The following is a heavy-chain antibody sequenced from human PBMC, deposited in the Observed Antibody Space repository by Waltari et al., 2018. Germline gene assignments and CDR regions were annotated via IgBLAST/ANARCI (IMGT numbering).Heavy chain of an antibody. CDR1: GVNVRSLH. V-gene: IGHV3-66*04. CDR3: ARHLAREQGASSDF. D-gene: IGHD6-13*01. J-gene: IGHJ3*01. Sequence: QVAASGGGLVPPGGSLSLSCQASGVNVRSLHMTWVRQAPGKGLEWVSVIYNGGGTYVADSVRGRFTTSRDNSRDTVHLQMNSLRVEDTAVYYCARHLAREQGASSDFWGQGTKVTVSS. CDR2: IYNGGGT.